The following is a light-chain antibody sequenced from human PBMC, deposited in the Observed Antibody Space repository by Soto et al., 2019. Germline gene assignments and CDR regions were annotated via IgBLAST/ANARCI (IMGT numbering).Light chain of an antibody. J-gene: IGLJ1*01. CDR2: ENY. V-gene: IGLV1-51*02. CDR1: SSNIGMTS. CDR3: GTWDSCLSRDV. Sequence: QSVLTQPPSVSAAPGQNVTISCSGSSSNIGMTSVSWYQQLPEAAPKLLIHENYKRPSGIPDRFSGSKSGTSATLGITGLQPGDEADYYCGTWDSCLSRDVFGTGTKRTVL.